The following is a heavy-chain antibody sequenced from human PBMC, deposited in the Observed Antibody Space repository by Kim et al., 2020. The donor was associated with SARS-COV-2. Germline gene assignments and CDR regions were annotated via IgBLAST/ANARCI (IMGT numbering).Heavy chain of an antibody. CDR3: ARGSPSRYCSGGSCPYFDY. Sequence: ASVKVSCKASGYTFTSYDINWVRQATGQGLEWMGWMNPNSGNTGYPQKFQGRVTMTRNTSISTAYMELSSLRSEDTAVYYCARGSPSRYCSGGSCPYFDYWGQGTLVTASS. CDR2: MNPNSGNT. J-gene: IGHJ4*02. CDR1: GYTFTSYD. D-gene: IGHD2-15*01. V-gene: IGHV1-8*01.